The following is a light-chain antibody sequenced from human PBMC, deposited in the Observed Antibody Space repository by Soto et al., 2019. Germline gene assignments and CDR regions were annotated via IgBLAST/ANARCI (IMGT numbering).Light chain of an antibody. V-gene: IGKV1-39*01. CDR3: QQSYSTPYT. CDR2: AAS. J-gene: IGKJ2*01. CDR1: QSISSY. Sequence: DIQMPQSPSSLSASVGDRVPITCRASQSISSYLNWYQQKPGKAPNLLIYAASSLQSGVPSRFSGSGSGADFTLTISSLQPEDFATYYCQQSYSTPYTFGQGTKLEIK.